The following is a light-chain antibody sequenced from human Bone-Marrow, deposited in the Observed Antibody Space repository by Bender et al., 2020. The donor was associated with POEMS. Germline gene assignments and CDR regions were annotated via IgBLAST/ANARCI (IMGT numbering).Light chain of an antibody. J-gene: IGLJ3*02. CDR3: QTWDTAILV. CDR2: VGTGGIVG. V-gene: IGLV9-49*01. Sequence: QPVLTQPPSASASLGASVTLTCTLSNGYSNYQVDWFQQRPGKGPRFVMRVGTGGIVGSKGDGIPDRFSGSSSGAERYLTIARLHSEDEADYYSQTWDTAILVFGGGTKLTV. CDR1: NGYSNYQ.